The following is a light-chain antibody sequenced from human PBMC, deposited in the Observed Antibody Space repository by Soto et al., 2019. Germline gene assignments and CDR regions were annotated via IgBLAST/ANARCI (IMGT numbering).Light chain of an antibody. V-gene: IGKV3D-15*01. CDR3: QHYHNWPPWT. CDR1: QTVKTY. CDR2: GAS. J-gene: IGKJ1*01. Sequence: EIVMTQSPATLSVSPGERITLSCRASQTVKTYLAWYQQKPGRAPRLLIHGASTRATGISARFSGGGSGTEFTLTITSLHSDDSAVYYCQHYHNWPPWTFGQGTKVEIK.